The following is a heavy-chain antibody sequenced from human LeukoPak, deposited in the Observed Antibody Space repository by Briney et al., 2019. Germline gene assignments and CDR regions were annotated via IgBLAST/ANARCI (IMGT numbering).Heavy chain of an antibody. D-gene: IGHD2-15*01. Sequence: ASVKVSRKASGYTFTSYYMHWVRQAPGQGLEWMGIINPSGGSTSYAQKFQGRVTMTRDTSTSTVYMELSSLRSEDTAVYYCARAITCSGGSCYPGIGWFDPWGQGTLVTVSS. CDR1: GYTFTSYY. CDR3: ARAITCSGGSCYPGIGWFDP. CDR2: INPSGGST. V-gene: IGHV1-46*01. J-gene: IGHJ5*02.